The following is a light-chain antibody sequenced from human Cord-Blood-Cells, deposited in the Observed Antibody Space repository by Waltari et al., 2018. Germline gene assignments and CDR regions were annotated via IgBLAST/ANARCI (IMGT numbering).Light chain of an antibody. J-gene: IGLJ1*01. CDR1: SSDVGSYNL. V-gene: IGLV2-23*02. CDR2: EVS. CDR3: CSYAGSSTYV. Sequence: QSALTQPASVSGSPGQSITISCTGTSSDVGSYNLVSWYQLHPGKAPKLMIYEVSKRPSGVSNRFSGYKSGNTASLTIAGLQAEDEADYYCCSYAGSSTYVFGTGTKVTVL.